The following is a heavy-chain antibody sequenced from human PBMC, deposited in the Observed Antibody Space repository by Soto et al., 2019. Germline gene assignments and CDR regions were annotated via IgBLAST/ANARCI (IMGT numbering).Heavy chain of an antibody. Sequence: QVHLEESGPGLVKPSQTLSLTCTVLGDSIRSGDYYWNWIRQPPGRGLEWIGYIYYSGSTYYNPSLKSRLTVSVDTSKNQFSLRLSSVMAADTAVYYCARSVGYDYYGMDVWGQGTTVIVSS. CDR3: ARSVGYDYYGMDV. V-gene: IGHV4-30-4*01. CDR1: GDSIRSGDYY. J-gene: IGHJ6*02. CDR2: IYYSGST. D-gene: IGHD5-12*01.